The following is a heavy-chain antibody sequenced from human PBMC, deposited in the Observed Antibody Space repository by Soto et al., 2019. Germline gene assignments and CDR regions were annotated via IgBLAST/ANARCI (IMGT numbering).Heavy chain of an antibody. CDR1: GDSIISADYY. D-gene: IGHD1-1*01. J-gene: IGHJ6*02. CDR2: IFYSGTT. Sequence: SETLSLTCTVSGDSIISADYYWILILQTPGKGLECIGHIFYSGTTYYNPSLKSRLTISVDTSKNHFSLRLTSVTAADTAVYYCARDLWVEPELYYYGMDVWGQGTTVTVSS. CDR3: ARDLWVEPELYYYGMDV. V-gene: IGHV4-30-4*01.